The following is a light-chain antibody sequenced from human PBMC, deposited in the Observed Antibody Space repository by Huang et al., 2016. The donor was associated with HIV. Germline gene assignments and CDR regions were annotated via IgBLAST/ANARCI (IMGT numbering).Light chain of an antibody. CDR3: QQYNNWPPYT. CDR2: GAS. J-gene: IGKJ2*01. V-gene: IGKV3-15*01. Sequence: EIVMTQSPATLSVSPGERATLSCRASQSVNNNLAWYQQKPGQASRLLIHGASTRATGISARFSGSGSGTDFTLTINSLQSEDFATYYCQQYNNWPPYTFGQGTKLEIK. CDR1: QSVNNN.